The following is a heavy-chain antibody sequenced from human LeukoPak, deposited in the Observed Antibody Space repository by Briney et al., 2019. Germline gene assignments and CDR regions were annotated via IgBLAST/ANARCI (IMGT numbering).Heavy chain of an antibody. V-gene: IGHV4-39*07. Sequence: PSETLSLTCTVSGGSINTPNYYWGWIRQTPGKGLEWIGNIFYSGGTYYSPSLTGRVTISLDTSRNQFSLKLSSVTAADTAVYYCARVDAAMVTMDVWGKGTTVTISS. D-gene: IGHD5-18*01. CDR2: IFYSGGT. CDR1: GGSINTPNYY. CDR3: ARVDAAMVTMDV. J-gene: IGHJ6*04.